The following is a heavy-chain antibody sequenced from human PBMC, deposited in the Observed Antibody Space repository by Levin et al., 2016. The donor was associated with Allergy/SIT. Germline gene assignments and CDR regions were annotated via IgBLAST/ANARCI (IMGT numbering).Heavy chain of an antibody. D-gene: IGHD2-21*02. J-gene: IGHJ5*02. V-gene: IGHV4-39*01. Sequence: SETLSLTCTVSGGSISSSSYYWGWIRQPPGKGLEWIGSIYYSGSTYYNPSLKSRVTISVDTSKNQFSLKLSSVTAADTAVYYCARGAGRSCGGDCYAYNWFDPWGQGTLVTVSS. CDR1: GGSISSSSYY. CDR2: IYYSGST. CDR3: ARGAGRSCGGDCYAYNWFDP.